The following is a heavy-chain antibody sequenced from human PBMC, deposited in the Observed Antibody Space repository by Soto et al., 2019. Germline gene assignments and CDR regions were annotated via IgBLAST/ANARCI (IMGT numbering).Heavy chain of an antibody. CDR3: ARGEIYDYVWGSYRYGGFGFDP. CDR2: IIPILGIA. D-gene: IGHD3-16*02. CDR1: GGTFSSYT. V-gene: IGHV1-69*02. J-gene: IGHJ5*02. Sequence: QVQLVQSGAEVKKPGSSVKVSCKASGGTFSSYTISWVRQAPGQGLEWMGRIIPILGIANYAQKFQGRVSISGDKSPSTAYIELSSLRSEDTAVYYCARGEIYDYVWGSYRYGGFGFDPWGQGALVTVSS.